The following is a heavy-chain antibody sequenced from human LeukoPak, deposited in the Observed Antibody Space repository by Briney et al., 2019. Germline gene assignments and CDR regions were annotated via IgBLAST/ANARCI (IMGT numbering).Heavy chain of an antibody. D-gene: IGHD3-10*01. CDR2: VFHSGDT. Sequence: SETLSLTCTVSGYSINNGYFWGWIRQPPGKGLYYIRPVFHSGDTYYNPSLKSRVTISLDTSTNEISLKLRSATDADTAVYYCVRGLRSGSNYFFYGMDVWGKGTTVTVSS. J-gene: IGHJ6*04. CDR3: VRGLRSGSNYFFYGMDV. CDR1: GYSINNGYF. V-gene: IGHV4-38-2*02.